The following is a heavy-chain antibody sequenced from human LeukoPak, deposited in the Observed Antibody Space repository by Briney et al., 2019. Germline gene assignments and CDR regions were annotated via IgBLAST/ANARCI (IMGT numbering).Heavy chain of an antibody. D-gene: IGHD3-10*01. Sequence: PGGSLRLSCGASDFPFRRYWMHGARQAPGKGLVWVSRINSDGSTTTYADSVKGRFTISRDNPKNTLRLQMSSLRAEGTAVYYCGWPLLRGDWGGGTLVTVSS. CDR1: DFPFRRYW. V-gene: IGHV3-74*01. CDR3: GWPLLRGD. J-gene: IGHJ4*02. CDR2: INSDGSTT.